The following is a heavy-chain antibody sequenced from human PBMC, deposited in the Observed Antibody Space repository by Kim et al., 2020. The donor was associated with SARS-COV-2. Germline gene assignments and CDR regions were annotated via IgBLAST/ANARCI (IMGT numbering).Heavy chain of an antibody. J-gene: IGHJ4*02. CDR2: ISAYNGNT. Sequence: ASVKVSCKASGYTFTSYGISWVRQAPGQGLEWMGWISAYNGNTNYAQKLQGRVTMTTDTSTSTAYMELRSLRSDDTAVYYCARDQLNYDSSGYYRYWGQGTLVTVSS. CDR3: ARDQLNYDSSGYYRY. V-gene: IGHV1-18*01. CDR1: GYTFTSYG. D-gene: IGHD3-22*01.